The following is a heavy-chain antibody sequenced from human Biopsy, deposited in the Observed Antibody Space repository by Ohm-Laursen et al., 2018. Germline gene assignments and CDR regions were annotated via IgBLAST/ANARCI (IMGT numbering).Heavy chain of an antibody. CDR3: ARLTRSTPTTGV. Sequence: SSVKVSCKASGYISTGYYMHWVRQAPGQGLEWMGWLNTNSGDTEYAENFQGRVTMTRDTSISTAYMELSRLRSDDTAVYYCARLTRSTPTTGVWGQGTLVTVSS. D-gene: IGHD2-8*01. V-gene: IGHV1-2*02. CDR1: GYISTGYY. CDR2: LNTNSGDT. J-gene: IGHJ4*02.